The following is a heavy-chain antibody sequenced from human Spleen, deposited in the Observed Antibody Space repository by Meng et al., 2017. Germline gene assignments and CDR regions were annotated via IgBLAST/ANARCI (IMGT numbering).Heavy chain of an antibody. V-gene: IGHV1-2*06. CDR3: ARVVLNYYDSRRQYYFDY. Sequence: ASVKVSCKASGYTFTDYWLHWVRRAPGQGLEWMGRIDPKSGDTHYAQRFQGRVTMTGDTSISTAYMELSGLRSDDTAMYYCARVVLNYYDSRRQYYFDYWGQGTLVTVSS. CDR1: GYTFTDYW. J-gene: IGHJ4*02. D-gene: IGHD3-22*01. CDR2: IDPKSGDT.